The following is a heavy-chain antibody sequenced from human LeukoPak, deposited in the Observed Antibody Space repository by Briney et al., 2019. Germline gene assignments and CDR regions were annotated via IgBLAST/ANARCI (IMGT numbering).Heavy chain of an antibody. D-gene: IGHD3-10*01. CDR3: ARVVPPTDYGSGSYFWDPYYFDY. Sequence: GGSLRLSCAASGFTFSSYGMSWVRQAPGKGLEWVSGIVGGDGGTYYADSVKGRFTISRDNSKNTLYLQMNSLRAEDTAVYYCARVVPPTDYGSGSYFWDPYYFDYWGQGTLVTVSS. V-gene: IGHV3-23*01. CDR1: GFTFSSYG. CDR2: IVGGDGGT. J-gene: IGHJ4*02.